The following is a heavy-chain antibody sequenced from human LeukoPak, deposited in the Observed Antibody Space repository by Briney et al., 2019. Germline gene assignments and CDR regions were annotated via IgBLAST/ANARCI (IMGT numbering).Heavy chain of an antibody. J-gene: IGHJ4*02. CDR2: IYYSGST. CDR3: YMTTVTTEGGDY. CDR1: GGSISSGGYY. Sequence: SQTLSLTCTVSGGSISSGGYYWSWIRQHPGTGLEWIGYIYYSGSTYYNPSLKSRVTISVDTSKNQFSLKLSSVTAADTAVYYCYMTTVTTEGGDYWGQGTLVTVSS. D-gene: IGHD4-17*01. V-gene: IGHV4-31*03.